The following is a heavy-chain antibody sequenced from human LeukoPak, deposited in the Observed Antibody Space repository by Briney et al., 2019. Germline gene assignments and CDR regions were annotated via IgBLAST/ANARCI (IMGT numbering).Heavy chain of an antibody. CDR1: GGSFSGYY. CDR2: INHSGST. Sequence: PSETLSLTCAVYGGSFSGYYWSWIRQPPGKGLEWIGEINHSGSTNYNPSLKSRVTISVDTSKNQFSLKLSSVTAADTAVYCCARVGRRGYYYYYYMDVWGKGTTVTVSS. J-gene: IGHJ6*03. V-gene: IGHV4-34*01. CDR3: ARVGRRGYYYYYYMDV. D-gene: IGHD6-25*01.